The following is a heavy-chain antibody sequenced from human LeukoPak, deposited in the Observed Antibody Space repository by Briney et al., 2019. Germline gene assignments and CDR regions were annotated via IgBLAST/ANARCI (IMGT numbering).Heavy chain of an antibody. CDR1: GFTFSDYY. CDR2: ISSSSSTI. J-gene: IGHJ4*02. Sequence: KPGGSLRLSCAASGFTFSDYYMSWIRQAPGKGLEWVSYISSSSSTIYYADSVKGRFTISRDNAKSSLYLQMNSLRAEDTAVYYCATQGSYSGSYFDYWGQGTLVTVSS. V-gene: IGHV3-11*04. CDR3: ATQGSYSGSYFDY. D-gene: IGHD1-26*01.